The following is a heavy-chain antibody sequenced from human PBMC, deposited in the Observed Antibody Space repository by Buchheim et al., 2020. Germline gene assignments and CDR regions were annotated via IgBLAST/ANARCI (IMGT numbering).Heavy chain of an antibody. CDR2: INHSGST. Sequence: QVQLQQWGAGLLKPSETLSLTCAVYGGSFSGYYWSWIRQSPGKGLEWIGEINHSGSTYYNPSLKSRVTVSVDTSKNQVSLKLTSVTAADTAVYYCARSNRYCSTTNCLRLDSWGQGTL. D-gene: IGHD2-2*01. CDR3: ARSNRYCSTTNCLRLDS. CDR1: GGSFSGYY. V-gene: IGHV4-34*02. J-gene: IGHJ4*02.